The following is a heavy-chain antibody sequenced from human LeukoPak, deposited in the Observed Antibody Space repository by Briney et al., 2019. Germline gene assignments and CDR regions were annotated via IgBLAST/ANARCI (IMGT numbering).Heavy chain of an antibody. CDR3: ARRYCSSTSCYSP. CDR1: GYTFTSYD. Sequence: ASVKVSCKASGYTFTSYDINWVRQATGQGLEWMGWMNPNSGNTGYAQKFQGRVTMTRNTSISTAYMELSSLRSEDTAVYYCARRYCSSTSCYSPWGQGTLVTVSS. J-gene: IGHJ5*02. V-gene: IGHV1-8*01. D-gene: IGHD2-2*01. CDR2: MNPNSGNT.